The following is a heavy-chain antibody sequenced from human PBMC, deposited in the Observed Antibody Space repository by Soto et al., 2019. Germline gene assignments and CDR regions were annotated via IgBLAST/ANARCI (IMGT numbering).Heavy chain of an antibody. CDR2: IYTGDSDT. V-gene: IGHV5-51*01. Sequence: GEALEIAWNCSGYSFTSYWIGWVRQMPWKGLGWMWIIYTGDSDTRYSPSFQGQVTISADKSISTAYLQWSSLKASDTDMYYCARPRYYDSSGYYPDDAFDIWGQGTMVTVSS. D-gene: IGHD3-22*01. J-gene: IGHJ3*02. CDR3: ARPRYYDSSGYYPDDAFDI. CDR1: GYSFTSYW.